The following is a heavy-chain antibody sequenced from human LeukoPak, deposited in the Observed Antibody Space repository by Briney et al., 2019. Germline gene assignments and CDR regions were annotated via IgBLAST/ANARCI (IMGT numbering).Heavy chain of an antibody. V-gene: IGHV3-30-3*01. Sequence: GGSLRLSCAASGFTYSSYAMHWVRQAPGKGLEWVAVISYDGSNKYYADSVKGRFTISRDNSKNTLYLQMNSLRAEDTAMYYCARDRYYYDSSGYYSPPYWGQGTLVTVSS. D-gene: IGHD3-22*01. CDR1: GFTYSSYA. CDR3: ARDRYYYDSSGYYSPPY. CDR2: ISYDGSNK. J-gene: IGHJ4*02.